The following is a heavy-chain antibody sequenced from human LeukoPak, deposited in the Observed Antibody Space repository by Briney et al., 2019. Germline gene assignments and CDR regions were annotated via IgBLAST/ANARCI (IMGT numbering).Heavy chain of an antibody. Sequence: SETLSLTCAVSGGSFTGYYWSWIRQAPGKGLEWIGEIHYRGATNYKPSLRSRVTISRDTSENQFSPKLSSVTAADTAVYYCARGILEYYYFDLWGRGTLVTVSS. CDR1: GGSFTGYY. J-gene: IGHJ2*01. CDR2: IHYRGAT. V-gene: IGHV4-34*01. D-gene: IGHD3-3*01. CDR3: ARGILEYYYFDL.